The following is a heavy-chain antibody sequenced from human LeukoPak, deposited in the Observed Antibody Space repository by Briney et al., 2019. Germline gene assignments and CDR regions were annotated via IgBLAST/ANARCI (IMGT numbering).Heavy chain of an antibody. V-gene: IGHV4-34*01. CDR3: ARHRSVVAAPRFDY. CDR1: GGSFSGYY. Sequence: SETLSLTCAVYGGSFSGYYWSWIRQPPGKGLEWIGEINHSGSTNYNPSLKSRVTISVDTSKNQFSLKLSSVTAADTAVYYCARHRSVVAAPRFDYWGQGTLVTVSS. J-gene: IGHJ4*02. CDR2: INHSGST. D-gene: IGHD2-15*01.